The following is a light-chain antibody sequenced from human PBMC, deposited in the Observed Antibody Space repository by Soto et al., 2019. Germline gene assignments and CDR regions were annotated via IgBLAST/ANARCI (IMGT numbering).Light chain of an antibody. Sequence: IVLTQSPLSLPVTLGEPASLSCRASQSSGNFLAWYQQKPGQAPRLLIYYISTRATGVPARFSGGGSGTDFTLTVTSVQSEDFGIYYCQQYTDWPTTFGQGTKVDI. CDR3: QQYTDWPTT. J-gene: IGKJ1*01. CDR2: YIS. CDR1: QSSGNF. V-gene: IGKV3-15*01.